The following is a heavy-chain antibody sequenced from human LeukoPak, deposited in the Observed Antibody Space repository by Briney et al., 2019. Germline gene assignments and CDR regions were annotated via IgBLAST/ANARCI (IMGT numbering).Heavy chain of an antibody. V-gene: IGHV1-24*01. CDR1: GYTLTELS. J-gene: IGHJ4*02. CDR3: AIDVGELLTY. CDR2: DPEDGEI. D-gene: IGHD3-16*01. Sequence: ASVKVSCKVSGYTLTELSMHWVRQAPGKGLEWMGVDPEDGEIIYAQKFQGRVTMTEDTSTDTAYMELSSLRSEDTAVYYCAIDVGELLTYWGQGTLVTVSS.